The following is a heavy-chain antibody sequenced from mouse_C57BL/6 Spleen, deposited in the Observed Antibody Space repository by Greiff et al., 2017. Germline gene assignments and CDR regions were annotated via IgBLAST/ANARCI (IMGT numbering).Heavy chain of an antibody. D-gene: IGHD4-1*01. CDR3: AREKLGHYYAMDY. Sequence: EVKLVESGGGLVKPGGSLKLSCAASGFTFSDYGMHWVRQAPEKGLEWVAYISSGSSTIYYADTVKGRFTISRDNAKNTLFLQMTSLRSEDTAMYYCAREKLGHYYAMDYWGQGTSVTVSS. V-gene: IGHV5-17*01. J-gene: IGHJ4*01. CDR2: ISSGSSTI. CDR1: GFTFSDYG.